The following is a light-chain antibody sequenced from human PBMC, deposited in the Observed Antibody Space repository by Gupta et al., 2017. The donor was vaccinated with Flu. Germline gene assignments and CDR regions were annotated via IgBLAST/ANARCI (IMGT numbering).Light chain of an antibody. CDR2: KVS. Sequence: MSCRSSQSLIYIDGNTYLSWFQQRPGQSPRRLFYKVSNRDSGVPDRFSGSGSGTDFTLKISRVEAEDVGVYYCMQGTHWLYTFGQGTKLEIK. CDR3: MQGTHWLYT. V-gene: IGKV2-30*01. J-gene: IGKJ2*01. CDR1: QSLIYIDGNTY.